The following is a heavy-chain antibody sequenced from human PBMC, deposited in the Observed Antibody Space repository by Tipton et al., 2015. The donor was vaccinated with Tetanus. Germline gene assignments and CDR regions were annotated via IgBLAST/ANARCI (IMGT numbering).Heavy chain of an antibody. CDR1: GASFSDYY. Sequence: TLSLTCAVYGASFSDYYWSWIRQAPGKGLEWIGEINHSGNTNHNPSLKSRVTLSVDTSKNQFSLKLNSVTAADTAMYYCVTGNFPNYHHSGMDVWGQGTTVTVSS. D-gene: IGHD1-1*01. V-gene: IGHV4-34*01. J-gene: IGHJ6*02. CDR2: INHSGNT. CDR3: VTGNFPNYHHSGMDV.